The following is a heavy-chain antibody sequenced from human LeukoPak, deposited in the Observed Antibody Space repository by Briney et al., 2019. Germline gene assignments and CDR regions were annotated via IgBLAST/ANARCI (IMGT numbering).Heavy chain of an antibody. D-gene: IGHD3-10*01. V-gene: IGHV3-23*01. CDR2: ISGSGGST. J-gene: IGHJ4*02. CDR1: GFTFSSYA. CDR3: AKDKTYYYGSGSPGSDY. Sequence: PGGSLRLSCAASGFTFSSYAMSWVRQAPGKGLEWVSAISGSGGSTYYADSVKGRFTISRDNSKNTLYLQMNSLRAEDTAVYYCAKDKTYYYGSGSPGSDYWGQGTLVTVSS.